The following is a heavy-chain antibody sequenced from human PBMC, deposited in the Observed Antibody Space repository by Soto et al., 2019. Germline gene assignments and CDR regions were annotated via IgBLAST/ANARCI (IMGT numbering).Heavy chain of an antibody. D-gene: IGHD3-3*01. Sequence: ASVKVSCKASGGTFSSYAISWVRQAPGQGLEWMGGIIPIFGTANYAQKFQGRVTITADESTSTAYMELSSLRSEDTAVYYCARVPLADFWSGYSPRYYYYGMDVWG. CDR3: ARVPLADFWSGYSPRYYYYGMDV. J-gene: IGHJ6*02. CDR1: GGTFSSYA. V-gene: IGHV1-69*13. CDR2: IIPIFGTA.